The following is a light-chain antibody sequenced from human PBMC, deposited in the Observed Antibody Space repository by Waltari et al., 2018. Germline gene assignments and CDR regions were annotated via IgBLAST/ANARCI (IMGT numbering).Light chain of an antibody. V-gene: IGLV4-69*01. CDR3: QTWGTGIQGV. Sequence: QLVLTQSPSASASLGASVKLTCTLSSGHSRYAIAWPPPQPEKGPRYLIKLNREGSHSKGDGIPDRFSGSSSGAERYLTISSLQSEDEADYYCQTWGTGIQGVFGGGTKLTVL. CDR1: SGHSRYA. J-gene: IGLJ2*01. CDR2: LNREGSH.